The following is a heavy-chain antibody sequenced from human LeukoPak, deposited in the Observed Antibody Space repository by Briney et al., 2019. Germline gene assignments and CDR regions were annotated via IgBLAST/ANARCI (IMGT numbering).Heavy chain of an antibody. CDR3: VKGLTIGALDY. J-gene: IGHJ4*02. Sequence: GGSLRLSCSASGFTFSSYAMHWVRQAPGKGLEYVSAISSNGGSTYYADSVKGRFTISRDNPKNTLYLQMSSLRAEDTAVFYCVKGLTIGALDYWGQGTLVTVSS. CDR2: ISSNGGST. CDR1: GFTFSSYA. D-gene: IGHD4/OR15-4a*01. V-gene: IGHV3-64D*06.